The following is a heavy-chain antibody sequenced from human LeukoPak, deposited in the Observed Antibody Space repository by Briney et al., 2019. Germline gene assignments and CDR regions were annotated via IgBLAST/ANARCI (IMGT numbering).Heavy chain of an antibody. V-gene: IGHV3-23*01. Sequence: GGSLRLSCAASGFTFSCYAMSWVREAPGKGLEWVSAISGSGGSTYYADSVKGRFTISRDNSKNTLYLQMNSLRAEDTAVYYCARGLEMATIKPSPFGYWGQGTLVTASS. CDR2: ISGSGGST. D-gene: IGHD5-24*01. CDR3: ARGLEMATIKPSPFGY. CDR1: GFTFSCYA. J-gene: IGHJ4*02.